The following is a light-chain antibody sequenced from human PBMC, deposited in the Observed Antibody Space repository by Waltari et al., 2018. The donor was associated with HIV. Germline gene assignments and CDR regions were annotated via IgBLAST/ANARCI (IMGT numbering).Light chain of an antibody. CDR3: SAWDDNLNAL. CDR1: RSNIGSNS. CDR2: SND. Sequence: QSVLIQPPSASGTPGQRVTISCSGRRSNIGSNSVNWYQQFPGTAPKLCIYSNDRRPSGVPDRFSGSKSGTSASLVINGLQPEDEADYYCSAWDDNLNALFGGGTKLTVL. J-gene: IGLJ2*01. V-gene: IGLV1-44*01.